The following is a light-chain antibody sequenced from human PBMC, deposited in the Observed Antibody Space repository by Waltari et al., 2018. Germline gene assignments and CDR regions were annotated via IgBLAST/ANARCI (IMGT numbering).Light chain of an antibody. Sequence: QSALTQPASVSGSPGQSITISSPGSSSDIGRYNYSPWYQHHPGQAPKLIISEVTNRPSGVSYRFSGSKSGNTASLTISGLQAEDEADYYCSSYTNINTLMVFGGGTHLTVL. CDR1: SSDIGRYNY. CDR2: EVT. V-gene: IGLV2-14*01. CDR3: SSYTNINTLMV. J-gene: IGLJ3*02.